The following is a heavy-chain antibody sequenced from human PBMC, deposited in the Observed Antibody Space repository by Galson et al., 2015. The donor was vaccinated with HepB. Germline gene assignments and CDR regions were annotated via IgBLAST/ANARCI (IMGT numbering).Heavy chain of an antibody. CDR2: IIPILGIA. J-gene: IGHJ4*02. CDR1: GGTFSSYA. Sequence: SVKVSCKASGGTFSSYAISWVRQAPGQGLEWMGRIIPILGIANYAQKFQGRVTITADKSTSTAYMELSSLRSEDTAVYYCARGRYQLLHFDYWGQGTLVTVSS. D-gene: IGHD2-2*01. V-gene: IGHV1-69*04. CDR3: ARGRYQLLHFDY.